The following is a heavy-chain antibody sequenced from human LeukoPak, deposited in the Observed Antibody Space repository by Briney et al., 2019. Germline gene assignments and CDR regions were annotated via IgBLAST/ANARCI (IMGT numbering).Heavy chain of an antibody. Sequence: GGSLRLSCAASGFTFSGYCMTWVRQAPGRGLEWVANIKQDGSEKYYVDSVKGRFTISRDNAKNTLFLQMNSLNAEDTAVYYCAGGLNRRARFDYWGQGTLVTVSS. V-gene: IGHV3-7*01. CDR3: AGGLNRRARFDY. CDR2: IKQDGSEK. D-gene: IGHD1-26*01. CDR1: GFTFSGYC. J-gene: IGHJ4*02.